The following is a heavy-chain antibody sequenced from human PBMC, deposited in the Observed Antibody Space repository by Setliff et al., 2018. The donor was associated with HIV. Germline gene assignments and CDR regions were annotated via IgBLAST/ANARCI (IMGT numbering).Heavy chain of an antibody. D-gene: IGHD1-26*01. CDR3: AREREIVGAGNYMDV. CDR1: GGIFSRFA. Sequence: SVKVSCKASGGIFSRFAFSWVRQAPGQGLEWMGGIIPIFGTPNYAQKFQGRVTITTDESTNTVYMELSSLRSEDTAVYYCAREREIVGAGNYMDVWGKGTTVTVSS. CDR2: IIPIFGTP. V-gene: IGHV1-69*05. J-gene: IGHJ6*03.